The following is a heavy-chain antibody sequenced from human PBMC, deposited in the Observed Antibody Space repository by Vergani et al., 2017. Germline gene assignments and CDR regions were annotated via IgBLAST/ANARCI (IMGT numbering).Heavy chain of an antibody. D-gene: IGHD4-11*01. J-gene: IGHJ5*02. CDR3: ASDYSNNNYFDP. V-gene: IGHV1-8*01. CDR2: MSPDSGNS. Sequence: QVQLVQSGAEVKKPGASVKVSCEASGYSFTSHDIYWVRQAPGEGLEWMGWMSPDSGNSGFAQNFQGRISMTRNTSINTAYMELSSLTSEDTAIYYCASDYSNNNYFDPWGQGTLVTVSS. CDR1: GYSFTSHD.